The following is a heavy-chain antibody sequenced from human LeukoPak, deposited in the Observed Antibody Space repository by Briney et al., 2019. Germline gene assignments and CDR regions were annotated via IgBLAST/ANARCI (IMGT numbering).Heavy chain of an antibody. Sequence: GGSLRLSCAASGFTFSSYGMHWVRQAPGNGLEWVAVIWYDGSNKYYADSVKGRFTISRDNSKNTLYLQMNSLRAEDTAVYYCARGNGGNPRSPLWGYWGQGTLVTVSS. D-gene: IGHD2-15*01. CDR2: IWYDGSNK. CDR3: ARGNGGNPRSPLWGY. CDR1: GFTFSSYG. V-gene: IGHV3-33*08. J-gene: IGHJ4*02.